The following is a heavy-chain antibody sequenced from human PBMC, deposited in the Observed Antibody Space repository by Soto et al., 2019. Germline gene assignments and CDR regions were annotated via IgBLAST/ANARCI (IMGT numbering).Heavy chain of an antibody. V-gene: IGHV3-21*01. D-gene: IGHD6-19*01. Sequence: PGGSLRLSCAASGFTFSSYSMNWVRQAPGKGLEWVSSISSSSSYIYYADSVKGRFTISRDNAKNSLYLQMNSLRAEDTAVYYCARAPGPRNFIAVVWGQGTLVTVSS. CDR2: ISSSSSYI. CDR1: GFTFSSYS. J-gene: IGHJ4*02. CDR3: ARAPGPRNFIAVV.